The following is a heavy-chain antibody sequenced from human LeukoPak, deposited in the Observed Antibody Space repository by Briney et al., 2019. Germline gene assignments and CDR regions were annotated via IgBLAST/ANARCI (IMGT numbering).Heavy chain of an antibody. Sequence: ASMKVSCKASGYTFTSYAMNWVRQAPGQGLEWMGWINTNTGNPTYAQGFTGRFVFSLDTSVSTAYLQISSLKAEDTAVYYCAREAGRYCSSTSCYSTTWFDPWGQGTLVTVSS. CDR1: GYTFTSYA. CDR2: INTNTGNP. D-gene: IGHD2-2*01. CDR3: AREAGRYCSSTSCYSTTWFDP. V-gene: IGHV7-4-1*02. J-gene: IGHJ5*02.